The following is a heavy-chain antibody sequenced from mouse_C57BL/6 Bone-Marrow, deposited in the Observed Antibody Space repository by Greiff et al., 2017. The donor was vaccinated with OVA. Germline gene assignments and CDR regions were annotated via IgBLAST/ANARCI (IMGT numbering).Heavy chain of an antibody. CDR1: GYTFTDYE. V-gene: IGHV1-15*01. Sequence: QVQLQQSGPELVRPGASVTLSCKASGYTFTDYEMHWVKQTPVHGLDWIGAIDPETGGTAYNQKFKGKAILTAVKSSSTAYMELRSLTAEDSAVYYWTRGYSSSLYWYFDVGGTGTTVTVSS. J-gene: IGHJ1*03. CDR2: IDPETGGT. CDR3: TRGYSSSLYWYFDV. D-gene: IGHD1-1*01.